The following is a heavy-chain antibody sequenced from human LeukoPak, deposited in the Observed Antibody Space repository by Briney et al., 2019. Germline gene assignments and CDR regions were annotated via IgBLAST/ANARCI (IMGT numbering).Heavy chain of an antibody. CDR2: ISSSSSYI. J-gene: IGHJ5*02. Sequence: GGSLRLSCAASGFTFSSYSMNWVRQAPGKGLEWVSSISSSSSYIYYADSVKGRFTISRDNAKNSLYLQMNSLRAEDTAVYYCARPTEPVGVTGTGFDPWGQGTLVTVSS. D-gene: IGHD1-20*01. V-gene: IGHV3-21*01. CDR3: ARPTEPVGVTGTGFDP. CDR1: GFTFSSYS.